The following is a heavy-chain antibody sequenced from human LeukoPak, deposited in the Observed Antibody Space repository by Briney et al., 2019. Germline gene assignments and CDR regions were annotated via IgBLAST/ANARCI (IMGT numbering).Heavy chain of an antibody. CDR2: FDPEDGET. CDR1: GYTLTELS. Sequence: ASVKVSCKVSGYTLTELSMHWVRQAPGKGLEWMGGFDPEDGETICAQKFQGRVTMTEDTSTDTAYMELSSLRSEDTAVYYCATRERASPQNYYGSGSYSLDYWGQGTLVTVSS. J-gene: IGHJ4*02. V-gene: IGHV1-24*01. CDR3: ATRERASPQNYYGSGSYSLDY. D-gene: IGHD3-10*01.